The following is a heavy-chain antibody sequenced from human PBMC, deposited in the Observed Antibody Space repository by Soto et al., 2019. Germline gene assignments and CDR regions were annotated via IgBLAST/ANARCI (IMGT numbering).Heavy chain of an antibody. Sequence: PGGSLRLSCAASGFTFSNAWMNWVRQAPGKGLEWVGRIKSKTDGGTTDYAAPVKGRFTISRDDSKNTLYLQMNSLKTEDTAVYYCTTTYYDFWSGYYTHYFDYWGQGTLVTVSS. V-gene: IGHV3-15*07. CDR2: IKSKTDGGTT. CDR1: GFTFSNAW. J-gene: IGHJ4*02. CDR3: TTTYYDFWSGYYTHYFDY. D-gene: IGHD3-3*01.